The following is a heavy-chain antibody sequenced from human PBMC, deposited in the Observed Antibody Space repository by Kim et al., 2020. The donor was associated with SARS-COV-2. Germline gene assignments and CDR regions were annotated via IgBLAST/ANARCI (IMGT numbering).Heavy chain of an antibody. J-gene: IGHJ6*02. Sequence: NYAQKFQGKITMTADTSTSTVYMELRSLSSDDTAIFYCAREELYYYFTMDVWSQGTTVTVSS. D-gene: IGHD1-7*01. V-gene: IGHV1-18*01. CDR3: AREELYYYFTMDV.